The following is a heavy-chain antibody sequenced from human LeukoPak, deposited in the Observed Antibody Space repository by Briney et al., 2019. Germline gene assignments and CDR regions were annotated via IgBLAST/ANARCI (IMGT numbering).Heavy chain of an antibody. CDR1: GFNLRSYA. D-gene: IGHD3-16*01. Sequence: GGSLILSCAASGFNLRSYAIHWVRQAPGKGLEHVSAISGDGGTTSYAKSLKGRCTISRDNSKKMAYLQLGGLKTEDTAVYYCARGDTSLGGAFDIWGQGTMVTVSP. CDR3: ARGDTSLGGAFDI. J-gene: IGHJ3*02. CDR2: ISGDGGTT. V-gene: IGHV3-64*01.